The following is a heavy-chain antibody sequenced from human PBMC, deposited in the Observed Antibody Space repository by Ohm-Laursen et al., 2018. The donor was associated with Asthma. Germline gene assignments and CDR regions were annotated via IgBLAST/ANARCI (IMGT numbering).Heavy chain of an antibody. CDR3: ARDHGSAHSGDYYYYGMDV. CDR1: GFTFESYW. J-gene: IGHJ6*02. CDR2: ISSGSSYI. V-gene: IGHV3-21*01. Sequence: SLRLSCAASGFTFESYWMNWVRQAPGKGLEWVSSISSGSSYINYADSVKGRFTISRDNAENSVFLQMNSLRAEDTAVYYCARDHGSAHSGDYYYYGMDVWGQGTTVTVSS. D-gene: IGHD3-10*01.